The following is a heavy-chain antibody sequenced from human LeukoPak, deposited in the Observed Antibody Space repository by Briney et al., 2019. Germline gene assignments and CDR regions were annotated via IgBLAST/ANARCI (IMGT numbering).Heavy chain of an antibody. CDR3: AREGALAGILDF. V-gene: IGHV3-15*01. CDR2: IKSKADRGTT. CDR1: GFTVSSNY. J-gene: IGHJ4*02. D-gene: IGHD6-19*01. Sequence: GGSLRLSCAASGFTVSSNYMSWVRQAPGKGLEWVGRIKSKADRGTTDYAARVKGRFTISRDDSKNTLYLQMNSLKTEDTAVYYCAREGALAGILDFWGQGTLVTVSS.